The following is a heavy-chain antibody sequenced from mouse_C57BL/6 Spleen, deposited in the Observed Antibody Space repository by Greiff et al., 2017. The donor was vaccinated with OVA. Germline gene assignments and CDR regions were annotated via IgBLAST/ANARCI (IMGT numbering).Heavy chain of an antibody. CDR3: ARENDYYGSSPAWFAY. Sequence: EVQGVESGPELVKPGASVKIPCKASGYTFTDYNMDWVKQSHGKSLEWIGDINPNNGGTIYNQKFKGKATLTVDKSSSTAYMELRSLTSEDTAVYYCARENDYYGSSPAWFAYWGQGTLVTVSA. V-gene: IGHV1-18*01. D-gene: IGHD1-1*01. CDR2: INPNNGGT. J-gene: IGHJ3*01. CDR1: GYTFTDYN.